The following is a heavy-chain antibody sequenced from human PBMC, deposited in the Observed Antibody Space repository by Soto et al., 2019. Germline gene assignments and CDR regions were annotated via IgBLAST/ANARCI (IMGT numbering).Heavy chain of an antibody. J-gene: IGHJ6*02. D-gene: IGHD4-4*01. CDR1: GGTFSSYA. CDR2: LIPIFGTA. CDR3: ATHTVVTPGNYYSGMDV. Sequence: QVQLVQSGAEVKKPGSSVKVSCKASGGTFSSYAFSWVRQALGQGLEWMGGLIPIFGTADNAQKFQGRVTITADESTSTAYMELSSLRSDDTAVYYCATHTVVTPGNYYSGMDVWGQGTTVTASS. V-gene: IGHV1-69*12.